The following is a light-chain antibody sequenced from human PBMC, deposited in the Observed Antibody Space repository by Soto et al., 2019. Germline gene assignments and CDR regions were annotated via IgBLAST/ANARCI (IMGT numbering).Light chain of an antibody. V-gene: IGKV1-8*01. CDR2: AAS. CDR1: QGISSY. J-gene: IGKJ2*01. CDR3: HQYYSYPRT. Sequence: AIRITQSPSSLSASTGDRVTITCRASQGISSYLAGYQQKRGKAPKLLIYAASTLQSGVPSRFGGSGSGTDFTLTISCLQSEDFATYYCHQYYSYPRTVGQGTKLDLK.